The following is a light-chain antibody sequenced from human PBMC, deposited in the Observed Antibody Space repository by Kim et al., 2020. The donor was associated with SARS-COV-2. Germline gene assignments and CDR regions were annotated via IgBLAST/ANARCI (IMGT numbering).Light chain of an antibody. CDR1: QGITNS. CDR3: QQYKNYPFT. Sequence: ESVGDRVIITCRASQGITNSLAWFQQRPGKAPKSLIYASSILQSGVPSRFSGSGSGTDFTLTISSLQSEDFGTYYCQQYKNYPFTFGGGTKVDIK. J-gene: IGKJ4*01. CDR2: ASS. V-gene: IGKV1-16*01.